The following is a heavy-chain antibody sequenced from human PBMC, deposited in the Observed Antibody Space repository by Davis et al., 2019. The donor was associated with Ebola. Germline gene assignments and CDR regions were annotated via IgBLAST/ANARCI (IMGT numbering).Heavy chain of an antibody. Sequence: GGSLRLSCAASGFTFSNAWMHWVRQASGKGLEWVGRIISKTDGGTTDYAAPVKGRFTISRDDSKNTLYLQMNSLKTEDTAVYYCTTGTYYYDSSGYYYFDYWGQGTLVTVSS. CDR2: IISKTDGGTT. D-gene: IGHD3-22*01. CDR3: TTGTYYYDSSGYYYFDY. J-gene: IGHJ4*02. V-gene: IGHV3-15*07. CDR1: GFTFSNAW.